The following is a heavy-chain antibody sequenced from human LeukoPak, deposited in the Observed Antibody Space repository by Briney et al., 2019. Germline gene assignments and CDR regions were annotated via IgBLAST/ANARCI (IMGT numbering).Heavy chain of an antibody. Sequence: ASVKVSCKASGYTFNNYGISWVRQAPGQGLEWMGWVSSYNGDTNYAQKFQGRVTMSTDTSTSTAYMELRSLTFDDTAIYYCAKDWHILTGRNCFDPWGQGTLVTVSS. CDR2: VSSYNGDT. CDR3: AKDWHILTGRNCFDP. V-gene: IGHV1-18*01. CDR1: GYTFNNYG. D-gene: IGHD3-9*01. J-gene: IGHJ5*02.